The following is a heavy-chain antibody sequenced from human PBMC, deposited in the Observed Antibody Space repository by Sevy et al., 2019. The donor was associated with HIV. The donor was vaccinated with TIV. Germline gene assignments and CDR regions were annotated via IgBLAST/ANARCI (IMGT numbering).Heavy chain of an antibody. V-gene: IGHV3-53*01. D-gene: IGHD5-18*01. CDR1: GFSVSSNY. CDR2: IHSGGKI. J-gene: IGHJ4*02. CDR3: ARGKSGYGYALNY. Sequence: GGSLRLSCAASGFSVSSNYMSWVRQAPGKGPEWVSVIHSGGKISYADSVQGRFTISRDNSKNTLYLQMNSLRAEDTAVYYCARGKSGYGYALNYWGQGTLVTVSS.